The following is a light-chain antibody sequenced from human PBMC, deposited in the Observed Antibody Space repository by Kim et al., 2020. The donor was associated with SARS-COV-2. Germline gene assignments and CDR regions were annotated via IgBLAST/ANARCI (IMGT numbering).Light chain of an antibody. V-gene: IGLV1-47*01. J-gene: IGLJ2*01. CDR1: SSNIGSNY. Sequence: ELTQPPSASGTPGQRVTISCSGSSSNIGSNYVYWYQQLPGTAPKLLIYRNNQRPSGVPDRFSGSKSGTSASLAISGLRSEDEADYYCATWDDSNLVFG. CDR3: ATWDDSNLV. CDR2: RNN.